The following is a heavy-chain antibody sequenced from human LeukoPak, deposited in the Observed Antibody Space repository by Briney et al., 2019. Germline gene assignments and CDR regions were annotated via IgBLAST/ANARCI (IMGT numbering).Heavy chain of an antibody. CDR1: GDTFSSYA. CDR2: IIPIFGTA. V-gene: IGHV1-69*05. D-gene: IGHD2-2*01. Sequence: SVKVSCKASGDTFSSYAISWVRQAPGLGLEWMGGIIPIFGTANYAQKFQGRVTITTDESTSTAYMELSSLRSEDTAVYYCARGRCSSTSCYALFYWGQGTLVTVSS. J-gene: IGHJ4*02. CDR3: ARGRCSSTSCYALFY.